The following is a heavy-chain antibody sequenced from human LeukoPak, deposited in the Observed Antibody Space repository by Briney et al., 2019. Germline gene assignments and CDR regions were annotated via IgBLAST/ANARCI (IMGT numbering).Heavy chain of an antibody. CDR2: IYHSGST. D-gene: IGHD2-15*01. CDR1: GGSISSSNW. CDR3: ARDCSGGSCYGAFDI. Sequence: SETLSLTCAVPGGSISSSNWWSWVRQPPGKGLEWIGEIYHSGSTNYNPSLKSRVTISVDKSKNQFSLKLSSVTATDTAVYYCARDCSGGSCYGAFDIWGQGTMVTVSS. J-gene: IGHJ3*02. V-gene: IGHV4-4*02.